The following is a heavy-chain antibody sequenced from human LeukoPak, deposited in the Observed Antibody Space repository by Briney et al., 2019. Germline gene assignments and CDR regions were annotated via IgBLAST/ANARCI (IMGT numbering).Heavy chain of an antibody. CDR1: GGSISSSSYY. J-gene: IGHJ4*02. CDR3: ARLYYAFWSGYPGYFDY. D-gene: IGHD3-3*01. CDR2: IYYSGST. V-gene: IGHV4-39*07. Sequence: SETLSLTCTVSGGSISSSSYYWGWIRQPPGKGLEWIGSIYYSGSTYYNPSLKSRATISVDTSKNQFSLKLSSVTAADTAVYYCARLYYAFWSGYPGYFDYWGQGTLVTVSS.